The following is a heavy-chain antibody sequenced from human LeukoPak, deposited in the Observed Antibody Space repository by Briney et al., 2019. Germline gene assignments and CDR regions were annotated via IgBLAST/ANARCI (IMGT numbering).Heavy chain of an antibody. CDR3: TSPDTTY. CDR2: ISSSSIYI. D-gene: IGHD1-26*01. Sequence: PGGSLRLSCAASGFTFSTYSMNWVRQAPGKGLEWVPSISSSSIYIYYADSVKGRFTISRDNARNSLYLQMNSLRAEDTAVYYCTSPDTTYWGQGTLVTVSS. CDR1: GFTFSTYS. V-gene: IGHV3-21*01. J-gene: IGHJ4*02.